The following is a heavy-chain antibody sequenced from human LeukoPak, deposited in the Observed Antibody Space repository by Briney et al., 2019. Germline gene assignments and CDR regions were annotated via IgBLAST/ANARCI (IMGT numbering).Heavy chain of an antibody. CDR1: GGSISSYY. D-gene: IGHD6-13*01. CDR2: IYYSGST. J-gene: IGHJ5*02. CDR3: ARERAGSSWHEGWFDP. V-gene: IGHV4-59*01. Sequence: SETLSLTCTVSGGSISSYYWSWIRQPPGKGLEWIGHIYYSGSTNYNPSLKSRVTISVDTSKNQFSLKLSSVTAADTAVYYCARERAGSSWHEGWFDPWGQGTLVSVSS.